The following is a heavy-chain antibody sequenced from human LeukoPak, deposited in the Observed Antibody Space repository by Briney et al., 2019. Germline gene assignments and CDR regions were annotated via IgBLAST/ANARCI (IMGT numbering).Heavy chain of an antibody. CDR3: ANAPVYSSSWYGFYY. D-gene: IGHD6-13*01. CDR1: GFTFSDYW. V-gene: IGHV3-23*01. CDR2: ISSSGGTT. J-gene: IGHJ4*02. Sequence: GGSLRLSCVASGFTFSDYWMSWVRQAPGKGLEWVSTISSSGGTTHYADSVKGRFTISRDNSKNTLYLQMNSLRAEDTAVYYCANAPVYSSSWYGFYYWGQGTQVTVSS.